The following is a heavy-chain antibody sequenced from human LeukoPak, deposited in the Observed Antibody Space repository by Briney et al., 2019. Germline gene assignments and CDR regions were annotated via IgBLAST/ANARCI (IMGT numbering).Heavy chain of an antibody. CDR2: IYHSGTT. Sequence: PSGTLSLTCAVSGAFITNSHWWSWARQPPGKGLEWIGEIYHSGTTNYNPSLQSRVTMSVDKPKNQFSLKLSSVTAADTAVYYCARRNTALGAFDYWGQGTLVTVSS. CDR1: GAFITNSHW. J-gene: IGHJ4*02. D-gene: IGHD5-18*01. CDR3: ARRNTALGAFDY. V-gene: IGHV4-4*02.